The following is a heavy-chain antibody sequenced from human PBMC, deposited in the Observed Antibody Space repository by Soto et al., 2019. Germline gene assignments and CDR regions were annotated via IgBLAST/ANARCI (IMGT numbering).Heavy chain of an antibody. CDR3: ARVGGINWLDP. Sequence: QVQLQESGPGLVKPSQTLSLTCTVSGGSISSGGYYWSWIRQHPGKGLEWIGYIYYSGSTYYNPSLKXRXTXSXDTSKNQVSLKLSSVTAADTAVYYCARVGGINWLDPWGQGTLVTVSS. D-gene: IGHD3-16*01. V-gene: IGHV4-31*03. CDR1: GGSISSGGYY. CDR2: IYYSGST. J-gene: IGHJ5*02.